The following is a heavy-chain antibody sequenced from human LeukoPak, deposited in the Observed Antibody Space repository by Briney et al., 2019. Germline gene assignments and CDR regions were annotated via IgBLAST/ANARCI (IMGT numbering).Heavy chain of an antibody. V-gene: IGHV6-1*01. CDR3: ARGAFKKQLVPPTNYYYGMDV. CDR2: TYYRSKWYN. J-gene: IGHJ6*02. Sequence: SQTLSLTCAISGDSVSSNSAARNWIRQSPSRGLEWLGRTYYRSKWYNDYAVSVKSRITINPDTSQNQFSLQLNSVTPEDTAVYYCARGAFKKQLVPPTNYYYGMDVWGQGTTVTVSS. D-gene: IGHD6-6*01. CDR1: GDSVSSNSAA.